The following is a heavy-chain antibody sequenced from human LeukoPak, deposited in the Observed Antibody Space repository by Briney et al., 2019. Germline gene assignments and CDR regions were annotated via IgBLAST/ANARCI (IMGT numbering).Heavy chain of an antibody. Sequence: KPSETLSLTCTVSGGSISSSSYYWGWIRQPPGKGLEWIGSIYYSGSTYYNPSLKSRVTISVDTSKNQFSLKLSSVTAADTAVYYCAREDSSGHYDSWGQGTLVTVSS. J-gene: IGHJ4*02. D-gene: IGHD3-22*01. CDR3: AREDSSGHYDS. CDR1: GGSISSSSYY. CDR2: IYYSGST. V-gene: IGHV4-39*01.